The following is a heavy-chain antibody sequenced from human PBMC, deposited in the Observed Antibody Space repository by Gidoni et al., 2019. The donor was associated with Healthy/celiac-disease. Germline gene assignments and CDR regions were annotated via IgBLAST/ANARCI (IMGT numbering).Heavy chain of an antibody. CDR3: AKDPALWFGEQHDAFDI. Sequence: EVQLLESGGGLVQPGGSLRLSCAASGFTFSSYAMSWVRQAPGKGLEWVSAISGSGGSTYYADSVKGRFTISRDNSKNTLYLQMNSLRAEDTAVYYCAKDPALWFGEQHDAFDIWGQGTMVTVSS. CDR1: GFTFSSYA. J-gene: IGHJ3*02. D-gene: IGHD3-10*01. V-gene: IGHV3-23*01. CDR2: ISGSGGST.